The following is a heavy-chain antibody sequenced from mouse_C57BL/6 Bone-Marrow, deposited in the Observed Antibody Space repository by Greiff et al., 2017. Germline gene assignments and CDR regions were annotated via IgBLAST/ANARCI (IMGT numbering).Heavy chain of an antibody. CDR1: GYTFTSYW. CDR2: IDPSDSYT. V-gene: IGHV1-50*01. J-gene: IGHJ2*01. Sequence: QVQLQQPGAELVKPGASVKLSCKASGYTFTSYWMQWVKQRPGQGLEWIGEIDPSDSYTNYNQKFKGKATLTVDTSSITAYMQLSSLTSEDSAVYYCAGGRYWGQGTTLTVSS. CDR3: AGGRY.